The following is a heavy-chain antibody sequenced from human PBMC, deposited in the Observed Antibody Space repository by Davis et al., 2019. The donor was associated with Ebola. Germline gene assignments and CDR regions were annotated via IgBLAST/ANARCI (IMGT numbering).Heavy chain of an antibody. CDR1: GFPFSSSA. CDR3: AKESDYTRPFDY. CDR2: LSSGGTSA. V-gene: IGHV3-23*01. D-gene: IGHD4-11*01. J-gene: IGHJ4*02. Sequence: PGGSLRLSCVTSGFPFSSSAMSWVRQAPGKGLEWISGLSSGGTSAYYADSVKGRFTISRDNSKNTLYLQMSGLRAADTALYYCAKESDYTRPFDYWGQGTLVTVSS.